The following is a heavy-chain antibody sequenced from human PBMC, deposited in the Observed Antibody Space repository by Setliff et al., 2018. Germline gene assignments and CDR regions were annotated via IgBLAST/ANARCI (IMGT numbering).Heavy chain of an antibody. J-gene: IGHJ6*03. CDR1: GGSISSSY. CDR3: AKVPITKVYFYMDV. D-gene: IGHD3-10*01. CDR2: IYSSGST. V-gene: IGHV4-59*08. Sequence: SETLSLTCTVSGGSISSSYWSWIRQPPGKGLEWIGYIYSSGSTDYNPSLKSRVTISVDTSKNQLSLKLSSVTAADTAVYYCAKVPITKVYFYMDVWGKGTTVTV.